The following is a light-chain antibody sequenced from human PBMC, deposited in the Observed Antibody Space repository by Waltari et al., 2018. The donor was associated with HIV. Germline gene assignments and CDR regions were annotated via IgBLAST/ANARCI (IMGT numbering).Light chain of an antibody. CDR1: SLRRLF. CDR2: GAN. V-gene: IGLV3-19*01. J-gene: IGLJ1*01. Sequence: SSELTQDPIVSVALGPTINITCQGASLRRLFANWYQQRPGQAPVLVVYGANRRPSGIPDRFSASNSGNTSSLIISDSQAVDEADYYCHSRDTNSDHYVFGGGTRVIV. CDR3: HSRDTNSDHYV.